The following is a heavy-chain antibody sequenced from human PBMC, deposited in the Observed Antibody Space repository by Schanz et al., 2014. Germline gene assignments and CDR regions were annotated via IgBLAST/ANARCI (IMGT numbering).Heavy chain of an antibody. CDR2: INPSSGTT. D-gene: IGHD3-16*01. CDR3: TKGRTFGR. V-gene: IGHV1-46*01. J-gene: IGHJ4*02. CDR1: GYTFTTYY. Sequence: QVQLVQSGSEVRKPGASVKVSCKASGYTFTTYYIHWVRQAPGQGLEWMGKINPSSGTTRIAQNFQGRLTVTRDTSITTAYLEVSSLRSGDTAVYYCTKGRTFGRWGQGTLVTVSS.